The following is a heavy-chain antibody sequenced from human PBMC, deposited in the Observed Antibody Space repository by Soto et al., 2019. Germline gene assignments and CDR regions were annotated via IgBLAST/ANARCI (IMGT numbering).Heavy chain of an antibody. D-gene: IGHD1-26*01. CDR3: ATSPPGSYFHLGSLY. J-gene: IGHJ4*02. CDR2: FDPEEGET. Sequence: GASVKVSCKVSGNTLTALSLHWVRQAPGKGHEWMGGFDPEEGETIYAQKFQGRVAMTEDTSTDTAYMELSSLRSEDTAVYFCATSPPGSYFHLGSLYWGQGTLVTVSS. V-gene: IGHV1-24*01. CDR1: GNTLTALS.